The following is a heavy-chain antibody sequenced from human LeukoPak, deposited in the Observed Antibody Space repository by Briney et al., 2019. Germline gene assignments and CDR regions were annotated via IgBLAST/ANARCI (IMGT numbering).Heavy chain of an antibody. D-gene: IGHD5-18*01. V-gene: IGHV4-59*11. Sequence: SETLSLTCSVSGGSMSSHYLSWIRQPPGKGLEWIGHIYHSGSTNYNPSLKSRVTISVDTSKNQFSLELTSVTPADTAVYYCAGGARGYNYAWGQGTLVTVSS. CDR2: IYHSGST. J-gene: IGHJ4*02. CDR3: AGGARGYNYA. CDR1: GGSMSSHY.